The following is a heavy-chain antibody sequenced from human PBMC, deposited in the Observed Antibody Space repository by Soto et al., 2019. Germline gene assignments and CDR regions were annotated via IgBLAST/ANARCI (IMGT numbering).Heavy chain of an antibody. D-gene: IGHD3-16*01. V-gene: IGHV5-51*01. CDR1: GYTFSNYW. CDR2: IYPGDSDV. J-gene: IGHJ6*02. CDR3: ARISGHYQSFYYGFDV. Sequence: GESLKISFQGSGYTFSNYWIAWVRQPPARGLEWMGIIYPGDSDVKYSPSFQGQVTISADKSIDTAYLHWSGLKASDTATHSCARISGHYQSFYYGFDVWGPGTTVTVSS.